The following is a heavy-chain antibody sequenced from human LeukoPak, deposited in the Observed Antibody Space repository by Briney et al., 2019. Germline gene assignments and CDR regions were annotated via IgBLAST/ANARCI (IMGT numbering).Heavy chain of an antibody. CDR2: INNIASHI. Sequence: KPGGSLRLSCAASGFTFSNSAMNWARQAPGKGLEWVSSINNIASHIYYVDSVRGRFTISRDNAKNSVSLQMNNLRAEDTAVYYCAREGFTNWGRGYYYYMDVWGKGTTVTVSS. CDR3: AREGFTNWGRGYYYYMDV. CDR1: GFTFSNSA. D-gene: IGHD7-27*01. V-gene: IGHV3-21*01. J-gene: IGHJ6*03.